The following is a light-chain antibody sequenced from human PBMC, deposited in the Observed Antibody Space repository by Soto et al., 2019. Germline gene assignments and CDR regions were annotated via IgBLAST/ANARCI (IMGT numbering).Light chain of an antibody. CDR3: QAWDSSTDDV. CDR1: KLGDKY. CDR2: QDS. Sequence: SYELTQPPSVSVSPGQTASITCSGDKLGDKYACWYQQKPGQSPVLVIYQDSKRPSGIPERFSGSNSGNTATLTISGTQAMDEADYYCQAWDSSTDDVFGTGTKLNVL. J-gene: IGLJ1*01. V-gene: IGLV3-1*01.